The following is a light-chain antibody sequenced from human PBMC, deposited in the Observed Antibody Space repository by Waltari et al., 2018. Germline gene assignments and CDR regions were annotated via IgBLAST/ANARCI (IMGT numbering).Light chain of an antibody. CDR3: QQYGGSSWT. V-gene: IGKV3-20*01. CDR1: QGVSANY. Sequence: EIVLTQSPGTLSLSVGETATPSCGASQGVSANYLAWYQQKPGQTPRILIYDTSTRATDIPDRFSGSGSGTGFTLTINRLEPEDFAVYYCQQYGGSSWTFGQGTKVEI. CDR2: DTS. J-gene: IGKJ1*01.